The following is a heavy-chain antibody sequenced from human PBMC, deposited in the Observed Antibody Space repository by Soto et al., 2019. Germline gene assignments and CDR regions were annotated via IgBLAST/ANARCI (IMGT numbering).Heavy chain of an antibody. Sequence: SETLSLTCTVSGGSISSSSYYWGWIRQPPGKGLEWIGSIYHGGSTCYNPSLNSRVTLSIDMTNNHVSLILNSVTAADTAVYYCARVGPWVPYYYDSSPYTFENWFDPWGQGTLVTVSS. D-gene: IGHD3-22*01. J-gene: IGHJ5*02. V-gene: IGHV4-39*02. CDR2: IYHGGST. CDR1: GGSISSSSYY. CDR3: ARVGPWVPYYYDSSPYTFENWFDP.